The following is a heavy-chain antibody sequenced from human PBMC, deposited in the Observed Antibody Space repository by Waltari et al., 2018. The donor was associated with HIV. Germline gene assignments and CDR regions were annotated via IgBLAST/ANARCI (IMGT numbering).Heavy chain of an antibody. CDR2: INHSGST. CDR1: GGSFSGYY. CDR3: ASQTYSSSWYRDY. V-gene: IGHV4-34*01. D-gene: IGHD6-13*01. J-gene: IGHJ4*02. Sequence: QVQLQQWGAGLLKPSETLSLTCAVYGGSFSGYYWSWIRQPPGKGREWIGEINHSGSTNYNPCLKSRVTISVDTSKNQFSLNLSSVTAADTAVYYCASQTYSSSWYRDYWGQGTLVTVSS.